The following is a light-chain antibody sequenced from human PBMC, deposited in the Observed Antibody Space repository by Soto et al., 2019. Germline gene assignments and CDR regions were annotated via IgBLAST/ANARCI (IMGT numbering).Light chain of an antibody. V-gene: IGKV3-20*01. J-gene: IGKJ1*01. CDR2: GAS. CDR3: HQYGSSPET. Sequence: EIVLTQSPGTLSLSPGERATLSCRASQSVSSSYLAWYQQKPGQAPRLLIYGASSRATGIPDRFSGSGSGTDFTLTISRVEPEDFAVYYCHQYGSSPETFGRGTMVEIK. CDR1: QSVSSSY.